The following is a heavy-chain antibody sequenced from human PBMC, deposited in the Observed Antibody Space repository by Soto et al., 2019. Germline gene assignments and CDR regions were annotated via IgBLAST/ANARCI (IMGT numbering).Heavy chain of an antibody. J-gene: IGHJ6*04. Sequence: GGSLRLSCAASGFTFSSYWMSWVRQAPGKGLEWVANIKQDGSVKYYVDSVKGRFTISRDNAKNSLYLQMNSLRAEDTAVYYCARDDALRFSGVWGKGTTVTVSS. V-gene: IGHV3-7*01. CDR1: GFTFSSYW. CDR3: ARDDALRFSGV. CDR2: IKQDGSVK. D-gene: IGHD3-3*01.